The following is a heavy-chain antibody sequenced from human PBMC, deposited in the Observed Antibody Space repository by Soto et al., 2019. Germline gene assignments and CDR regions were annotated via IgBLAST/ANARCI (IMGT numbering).Heavy chain of an antibody. V-gene: IGHV4-31*03. CDR2: IYYSGGT. Sequence: SETLSLTCTVSGGSISSGGYYWSWIRQHPGKGLEWIGYIYYSGGTYSNPSLKSRVTLSVDTSKNQFSLKLSSVTAADTAVYYCARSLLPARKGVGYLNRVAVVAASYGMDVWGQGTTVTVSS. CDR1: GGSISSGGYY. D-gene: IGHD2-15*01. CDR3: ARSLLPARKGVGYLNRVAVVAASYGMDV. J-gene: IGHJ6*02.